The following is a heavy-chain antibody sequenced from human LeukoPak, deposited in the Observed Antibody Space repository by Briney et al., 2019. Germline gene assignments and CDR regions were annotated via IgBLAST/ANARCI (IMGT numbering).Heavy chain of an antibody. CDR2: ISYDGSNK. J-gene: IGHJ4*02. D-gene: IGHD3-22*01. V-gene: IGHV3-30*18. CDR1: GFTFSSYG. Sequence: PGRSLRLSCAASGFTFSSYGMHWVRQAPGKGLEWVAVISYDGSNKYYADSVKGRFTISRDYSKNTLYLQMNSLRAEDTAVYYCAKGRDSSGYELDYWGQGTLVTVST. CDR3: AKGRDSSGYELDY.